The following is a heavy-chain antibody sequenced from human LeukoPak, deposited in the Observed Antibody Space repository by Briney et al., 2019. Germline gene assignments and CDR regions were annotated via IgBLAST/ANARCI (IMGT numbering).Heavy chain of an antibody. CDR3: ARAVISFGAAVAKGFDC. J-gene: IGHJ4*02. CDR2: IYYSGST. Sequence: TLSLTCTVSGGSISSGGYYWSWIRQHPGKALEWIGYIYYSGSTDYNPSLKSRVTMSLDTSKSQFSLKLSSVTAADTALYYCARAVISFGAAVAKGFDCWGQGTLVTVSS. CDR1: GGSISSGGYY. V-gene: IGHV4-31*03. D-gene: IGHD3-16*01.